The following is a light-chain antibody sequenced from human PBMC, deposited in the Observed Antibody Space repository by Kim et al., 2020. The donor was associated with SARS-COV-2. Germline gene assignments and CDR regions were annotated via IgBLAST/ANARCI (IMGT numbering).Light chain of an antibody. CDR1: KLGDKY. CDR3: QAWDSSTHNYV. Sequence: SYELTQPPSVSVSPGQTASITCSGYKLGDKYVSWYQQKPGQSPVVVIYQDNKRPSGIPERFSGSNSGNTATLTISETQAMDEADYYCQAWDSSTHNYVFGTGTKVTVL. J-gene: IGLJ1*01. V-gene: IGLV3-1*01. CDR2: QDN.